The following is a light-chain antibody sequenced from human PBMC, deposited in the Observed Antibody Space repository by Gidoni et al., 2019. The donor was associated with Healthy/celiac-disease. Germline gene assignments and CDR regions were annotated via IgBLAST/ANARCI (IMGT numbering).Light chain of an antibody. CDR1: ALPKQY. J-gene: IGLJ3*02. CDR2: KDS. CDR3: QSADSSGTWV. V-gene: IGLV3-25*03. Sequence: SYELTQPPSVLVSPGQTARITCSGDALPKQYAYWYQQKPGQAPLLVIYKDSERPSGIPERFSGSSSGTTVTLTISGVQAEDEADYYCQSADSSGTWVFGGGTKLTVL.